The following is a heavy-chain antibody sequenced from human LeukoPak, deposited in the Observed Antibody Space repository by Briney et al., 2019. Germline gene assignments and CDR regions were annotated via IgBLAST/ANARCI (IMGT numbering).Heavy chain of an antibody. Sequence: PSETLSLTCTVSGGSVSTYYWHWIRQPPGKGLEWIGYMSYSGSTNYNPSLKSRVTISLDTSRDQFSLKLSSVTAADTAVYYCARGTAVAHDYWGQGTLVTVSS. J-gene: IGHJ4*02. V-gene: IGHV4-59*02. CDR1: GGSVSTYY. CDR3: ARGTAVAHDY. D-gene: IGHD6-19*01. CDR2: MSYSGST.